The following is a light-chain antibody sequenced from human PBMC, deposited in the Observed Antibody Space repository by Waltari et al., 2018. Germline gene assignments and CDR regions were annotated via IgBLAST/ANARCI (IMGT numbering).Light chain of an antibody. CDR2: DAS. CDR3: QQRDSWWT. CDR1: QSISSY. V-gene: IGKV3-11*01. Sequence: EIVLTQSPATLSLSPGERATLSCRASQSISSYLAWYQQKPGQAPRLPIYDASNRATGIPARFSGGGSGTDFTLTISSLEPEDFAVYYCQQRDSWWTFGQGTKVEIK. J-gene: IGKJ1*01.